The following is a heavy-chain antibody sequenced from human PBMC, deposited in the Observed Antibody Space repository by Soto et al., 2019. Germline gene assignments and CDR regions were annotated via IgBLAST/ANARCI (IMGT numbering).Heavy chain of an antibody. D-gene: IGHD5-12*01. V-gene: IGHV1-69*01. Sequence: QVQLVQSGAEVKKPGSSVKVSCKASGGTFNNYPITWVRQAPGQGLEWMGGSIPIFGTANYAQKFQGRVTISVDEYTSTAYMELSSLSSEDTAVYYCARGRGYSGDDHYYYFDMDVWGQGTTVTVSS. CDR3: ARGRGYSGDDHYYYFDMDV. CDR2: SIPIFGTA. CDR1: GGTFNNYP. J-gene: IGHJ6*02.